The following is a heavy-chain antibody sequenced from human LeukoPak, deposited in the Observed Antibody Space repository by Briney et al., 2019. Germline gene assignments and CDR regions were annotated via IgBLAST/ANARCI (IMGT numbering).Heavy chain of an antibody. Sequence: GASVKVSCKASGYTFNSYEINWVRQATGQRLEWMGGIIPIFGTANYTQKFQGRVTITADESTSTAYMELSSLRSEDTAVYYCARDTDYYDSSGYYYEPYSLWGQGTLVTVSS. CDR1: GYTFNSYE. D-gene: IGHD3-22*01. V-gene: IGHV1-69*13. CDR2: IIPIFGTA. J-gene: IGHJ4*02. CDR3: ARDTDYYDSSGYYYEPYSL.